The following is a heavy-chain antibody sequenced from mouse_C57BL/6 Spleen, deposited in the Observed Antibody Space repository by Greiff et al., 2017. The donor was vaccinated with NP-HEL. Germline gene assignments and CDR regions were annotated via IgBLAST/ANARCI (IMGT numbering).Heavy chain of an antibody. V-gene: IGHV1-4*01. Sequence: QVQLQQSGAELARPGASVKMSCKASGYTFTSYTMHWVKQRPGQGLEWIGYINPSSGYTKYNQKFKDKATLTADKSSSTAYMQLSSLTSEDSAVYYCARGDGYYSGAMDYWGQGTSVTVSS. D-gene: IGHD2-3*01. J-gene: IGHJ4*01. CDR3: ARGDGYYSGAMDY. CDR2: INPSSGYT. CDR1: GYTFTSYT.